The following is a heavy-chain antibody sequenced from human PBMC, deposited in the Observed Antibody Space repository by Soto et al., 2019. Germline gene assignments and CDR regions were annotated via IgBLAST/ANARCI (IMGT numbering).Heavy chain of an antibody. D-gene: IGHD2-2*01. CDR1: GFSFRNAW. J-gene: IGHJ6*02. V-gene: IGHV3-15*01. CDR2: IKSQGDGGTR. CDR3: TTDLQAYCDGTTCYAGNYYYDDMDV. Sequence: ELQLVESGGGLVKPGGSLRLSCAASGFSFRNAWMSWVRQAPGKGLEWVGHIKSQGDGGTRDYAAPVKGRFTISRDSPNNTLRLQMNRVKTEGTTVYYFTTDLQAYCDGTTCYAGNYYYDDMDVWGQGTTGTVSS.